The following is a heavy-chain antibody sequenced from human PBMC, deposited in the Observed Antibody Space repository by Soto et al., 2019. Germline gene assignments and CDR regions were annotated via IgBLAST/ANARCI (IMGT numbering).Heavy chain of an antibody. V-gene: IGHV3-53*01. CDR3: VRPRPSGENYGMDV. CDR1: GLTVSHNY. J-gene: IGHJ6*02. CDR2: LYTEGTT. Sequence: GGSLRLSCVASGLTVSHNYMAWVRQAPEMGLEWVSILYTEGTTYYADSVKGRFTISRDSSKNTLFLQMDSLRAEDTAVYYCVRPRPSGENYGMDVWGQGTTVTVSS. D-gene: IGHD3-16*01.